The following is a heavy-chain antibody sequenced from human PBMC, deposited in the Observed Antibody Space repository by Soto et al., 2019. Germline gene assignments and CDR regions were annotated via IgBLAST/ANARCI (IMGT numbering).Heavy chain of an antibody. J-gene: IGHJ3*02. V-gene: IGHV4-31*03. CDR2: IYYSGST. Sequence: QVQLQESGPGLVKPSQTLSLTCTVSGGSISSGGYYWSWIRQHPGKGLEWIGYIYYSGSTYYNPSLKSRVTISVDTSKTQCSLKLSSVTAADTAVYYCARDPPGSVPGAFDIWGQGTMVTVSS. CDR3: ARDPPGSVPGAFDI. CDR1: GGSISSGGYY.